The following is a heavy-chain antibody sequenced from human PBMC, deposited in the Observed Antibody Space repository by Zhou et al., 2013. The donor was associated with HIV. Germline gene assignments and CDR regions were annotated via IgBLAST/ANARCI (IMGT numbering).Heavy chain of an antibody. V-gene: IGHV1-69*05. CDR2: IIPISGTA. J-gene: IGHJ4*02. CDR3: ATTYMTSSGTILFDD. CDR1: GGTFSSYA. D-gene: IGHD2-21*01. Sequence: QVQLVQSGAEVKKPGSSVKVSCKASGGTFSSYAINWVRQAPGQGLEWMGGIIPISGTANYVQKLQDRVTVTTDDSTGTTYMDLASLTSEDTAMYYCATTYMTSSGTILFDDWGQGTLVTVSS.